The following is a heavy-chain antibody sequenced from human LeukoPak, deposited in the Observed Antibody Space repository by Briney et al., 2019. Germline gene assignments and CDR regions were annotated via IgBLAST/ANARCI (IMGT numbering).Heavy chain of an antibody. V-gene: IGHV3-74*01. J-gene: IGHJ4*02. CDR1: GFTFSSFT. CDR2: IKSDGTST. D-gene: IGHD6-19*01. Sequence: GGSLRLSCAASGFTFSSFTMHWARQAPGKGLVWVSRIKSDGTSTTYADSVKGRFPISRDNAKKTLYLQMNSLRSEDTAVYYCSRDMYSSGWSYYFDHWGQGTLVTVSS. CDR3: SRDMYSSGWSYYFDH.